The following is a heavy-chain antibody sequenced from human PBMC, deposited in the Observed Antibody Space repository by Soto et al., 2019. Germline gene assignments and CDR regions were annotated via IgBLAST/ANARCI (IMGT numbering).Heavy chain of an antibody. CDR2: ISSNGGST. CDR1: GFTFSSYA. D-gene: IGHD2-8*01. V-gene: IGHV3-64D*06. J-gene: IGHJ4*02. Sequence: GGSLRLSCSDSGFTFSSYAMHWVRQAPGKGLEYVSAISSNGGSTYYADSVKGRFTISRDNSKNTLYLQMSSLRAEDTAVYYCVQDLLGLGYCTNGVCYSFDYLGQGTLVTVSS. CDR3: VQDLLGLGYCTNGVCYSFDY.